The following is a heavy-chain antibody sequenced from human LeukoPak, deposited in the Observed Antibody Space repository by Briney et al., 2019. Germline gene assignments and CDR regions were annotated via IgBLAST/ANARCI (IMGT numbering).Heavy chain of an antibody. CDR1: GGSISSSSYY. D-gene: IGHD2-15*01. V-gene: IGHV4-39*01. J-gene: IGHJ6*02. CDR2: IYYSGST. Sequence: TSQTLSLTCTVSGGSISSSSYYWGWIRQPPGKGLEWIGSIYYSGSTYYNPSLKSRVTISVDTSKNQFSLKLSSVTAADTAVYYCARKSPRGSRMDVWGQGTTVTVSS. CDR3: ARKSPRGSRMDV.